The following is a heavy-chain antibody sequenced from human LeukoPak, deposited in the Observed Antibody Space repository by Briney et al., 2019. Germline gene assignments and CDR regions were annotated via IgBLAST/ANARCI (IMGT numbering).Heavy chain of an antibody. CDR2: INPSGGST. J-gene: IGHJ4*02. D-gene: IGHD2-15*01. V-gene: IGHV1-46*01. CDR3: ARGGYCSGGSCYSDY. CDR1: GYTFTSYG. Sequence: ASVKVSCKASGYTFTSYGISWVRQAPGQGLEWMGIINPSGGSTRYAQKFQGRVTMTRDTSTSTVSMEVSSLRSEDTAVYYCARGGYCSGGSCYSDYWGQGTLVTVSS.